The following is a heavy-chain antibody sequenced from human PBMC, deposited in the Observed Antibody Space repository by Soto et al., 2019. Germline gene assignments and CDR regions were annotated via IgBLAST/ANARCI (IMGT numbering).Heavy chain of an antibody. V-gene: IGHV1-24*01. J-gene: IGHJ6*02. CDR3: ATDPTAARSPGYYYYGMDV. Sequence: GASVKVSCKVSGYTLTELSMHWVRQAPGKGLEWMGGFDPEVGETIYAQKFQGRVTMTEDTSTDTAYMELSSLRSEDTAVYYCATDPTAARSPGYYYYGMDVWGQGTKVTVYS. CDR1: GYTLTELS. D-gene: IGHD6-6*01. CDR2: FDPEVGET.